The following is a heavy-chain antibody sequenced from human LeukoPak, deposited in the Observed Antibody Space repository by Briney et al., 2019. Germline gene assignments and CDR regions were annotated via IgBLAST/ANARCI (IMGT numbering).Heavy chain of an antibody. J-gene: IGHJ4*02. Sequence: ASVTVSCKTSGYMASDYYMHWVRQAPGQGLEWMGWLRGDTGDTDSPQKFKGRVTMTRDTATNTAYMQLSRLTYDDKAIYFCARVRDNACDYWGQGTLVTVSS. V-gene: IGHV1-2*02. CDR1: GYMASDYY. CDR3: ARVRDNACDY. CDR2: LRGDTGDT. D-gene: IGHD1-1*01.